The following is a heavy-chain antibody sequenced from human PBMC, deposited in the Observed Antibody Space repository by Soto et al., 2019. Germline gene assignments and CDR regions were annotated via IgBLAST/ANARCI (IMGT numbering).Heavy chain of an antibody. CDR3: ARDRDYGDYEGGSNYMDV. CDR1: GFTFSSYS. D-gene: IGHD4-17*01. V-gene: IGHV3-21*01. J-gene: IGHJ6*03. CDR2: ISSSSSYI. Sequence: GGSLRLSCAASGFTFSSYSMNWVHQAPGKGLEWVSSISSSSSYIYYADSVKGRFTISRDNAKNSLYLQMNSLRAEDTAVYYCARDRDYGDYEGGSNYMDVWGKGTTVTVSS.